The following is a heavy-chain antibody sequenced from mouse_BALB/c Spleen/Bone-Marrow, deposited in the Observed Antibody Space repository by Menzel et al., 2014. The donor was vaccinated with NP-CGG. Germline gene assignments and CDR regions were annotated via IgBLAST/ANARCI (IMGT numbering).Heavy chain of an antibody. J-gene: IGHJ2*01. V-gene: IGHV5-6*01. CDR1: SSYG. CDR2: ISSGGSYT. D-gene: IGHD2-4*01. CDR3: ARQTYYDYDGYFDY. Sequence: SSYGMSWVRQTPDKRLEWVATISSGGSYTYYPDSVKGRFTISRDNAKNTLYLQMSSLKSEDTAMYYCARQTYYDYDGYFDYWGQGTTLTVSS.